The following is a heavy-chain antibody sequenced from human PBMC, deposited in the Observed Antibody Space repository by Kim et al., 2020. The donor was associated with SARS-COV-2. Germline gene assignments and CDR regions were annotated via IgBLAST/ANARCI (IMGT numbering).Heavy chain of an antibody. J-gene: IGHJ4*02. D-gene: IGHD3-22*01. V-gene: IGHV1-69*01. CDR3: ARDRDSSGYAFDY. Sequence: YAQKFQGRVTITADESTSTAYMELSSLRSEDTAVYYCARDRDSSGYAFDYWGQGTLVTVSS.